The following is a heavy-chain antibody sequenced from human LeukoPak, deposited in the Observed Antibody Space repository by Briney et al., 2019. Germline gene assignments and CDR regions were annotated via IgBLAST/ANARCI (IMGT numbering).Heavy chain of an antibody. CDR3: AKDGTGYFDY. CDR1: GFTFSSYG. CDR2: IRYDGSNK. Sequence: PGGSQRLSRAASGFTFSSYGMHWVRQAPGKGLEWVAFIRYDGSNKYYADSVKGRFTISRDNSKNTLYLQMNSLRAEDTAVYYCAKDGTGYFDYWGQGTLVTVSS. J-gene: IGHJ4*02. D-gene: IGHD7-27*01. V-gene: IGHV3-30*02.